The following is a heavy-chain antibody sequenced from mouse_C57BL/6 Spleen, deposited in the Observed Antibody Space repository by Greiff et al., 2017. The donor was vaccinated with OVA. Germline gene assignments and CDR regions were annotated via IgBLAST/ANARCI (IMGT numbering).Heavy chain of an antibody. J-gene: IGHJ4*01. Sequence: EVQLQQSGAELVRPGASVKLSCTASGFNITDDYMHWVKQRPEQGLEWIGWIDPENGDTEYASKFQGKATITADTSSNTAYLQLSSLTSEDTAVYDCTPTVVAGDYYAMDYWGQGTSVTVSS. CDR3: TPTVVAGDYYAMDY. D-gene: IGHD1-1*01. CDR2: IDPENGDT. CDR1: GFNITDDY. V-gene: IGHV14-4*01.